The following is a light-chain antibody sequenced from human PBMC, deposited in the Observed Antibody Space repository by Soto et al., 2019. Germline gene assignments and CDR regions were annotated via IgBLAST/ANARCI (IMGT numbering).Light chain of an antibody. CDR1: SSDVGGYDY. CDR2: EVN. CDR3: SSYSISTAYL. J-gene: IGLJ1*01. Sequence: QSALTQPASVSGSPGQSITISCTGTSSDVGGYDYVSWYQLHPGKAPKLMVFEVNNRPSGVSYRFSGSKSGNTASLTIPGLQAEDEADYFCSSYSISTAYLFGTGTKVTVL. V-gene: IGLV2-14*01.